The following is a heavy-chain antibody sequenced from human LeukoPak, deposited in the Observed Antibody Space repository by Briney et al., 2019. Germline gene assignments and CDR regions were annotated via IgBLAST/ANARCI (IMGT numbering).Heavy chain of an antibody. J-gene: IGHJ4*02. CDR1: GFTVSSNY. CDR3: ARGIAVAPLDY. V-gene: IGHV3-66*01. CDR2: IYSGGST. D-gene: IGHD6-19*01. Sequence: GSLRLSCAASGFTVSSNYMSWVRQAPGKGLEWVSVIYSGGSTYYADSVKGRFTISRDNSKNTLYLQMNSLRAEDTAVYYCARGIAVAPLDYWGQGTLVTVSS.